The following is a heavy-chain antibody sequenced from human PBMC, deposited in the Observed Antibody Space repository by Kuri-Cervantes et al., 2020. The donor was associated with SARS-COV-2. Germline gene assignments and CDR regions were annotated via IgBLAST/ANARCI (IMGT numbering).Heavy chain of an antibody. J-gene: IGHJ6*03. CDR2: IYTSGST. D-gene: IGHD6-19*01. Sequence: GSLRLSCTVSGGSISSYYRSWIRQPAGKGLEWIGRIYTSGSTNYNPSLKSRVTMSVDTSKNQFSLKLSSVTAADTAVYYCARECPESRYSSGWYYYYYYMDVWGKGTTVTVSS. V-gene: IGHV4-4*07. CDR3: ARECPESRYSSGWYYYYYYMDV. CDR1: GGSISSYY.